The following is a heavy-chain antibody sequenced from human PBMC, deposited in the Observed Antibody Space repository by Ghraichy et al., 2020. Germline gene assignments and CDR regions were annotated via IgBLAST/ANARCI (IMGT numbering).Heavy chain of an antibody. D-gene: IGHD6-19*01. Sequence: VSYISSSSSTIYYADSVKGRFTISRDNAKNSLYLQMNSLRDEDTAVYYCARVGIVVAGTPIDYWGQG. CDR2: ISSSSSTI. V-gene: IGHV3-48*02. J-gene: IGHJ4*02. CDR3: ARVGIVVAGTPIDY.